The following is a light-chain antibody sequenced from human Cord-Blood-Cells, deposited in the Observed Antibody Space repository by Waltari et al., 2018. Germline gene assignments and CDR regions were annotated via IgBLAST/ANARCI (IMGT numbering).Light chain of an antibody. CDR1: SGSIASNN. CDR3: HSYDSSNQV. CDR2: EDN. Sequence: NFMLTRPHSVSESPGKMVTISCTRSSGSIASNNVPCDQQHPGSSPTAVLYEDNQRPSGVPDLFSVSIDSSSNSASLTISGLKTEDEADYYCHSYDSSNQVFGGGTKLTVL. J-gene: IGLJ2*01. V-gene: IGLV6-57*01.